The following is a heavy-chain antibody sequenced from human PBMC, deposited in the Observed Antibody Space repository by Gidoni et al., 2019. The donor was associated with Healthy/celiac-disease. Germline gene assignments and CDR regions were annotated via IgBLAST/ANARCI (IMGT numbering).Heavy chain of an antibody. Sequence: QVQLQESGPGLVKPSETLSLTCPVSGGSISRYYWSWIRQPPGKGLEWIGYIYYSGSTNYNPSLKSRVTISVDTSKNQFSLKLSSVTAADTAVYYCARAHMVRGVITEDYYYYYGMDVWGQGTTVTVSS. CDR3: ARAHMVRGVITEDYYYYYGMDV. CDR2: IYYSGST. V-gene: IGHV4-59*01. D-gene: IGHD3-10*01. CDR1: GGSISRYY. J-gene: IGHJ6*02.